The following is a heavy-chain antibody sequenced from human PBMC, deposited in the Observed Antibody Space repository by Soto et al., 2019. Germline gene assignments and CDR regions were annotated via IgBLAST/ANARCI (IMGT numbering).Heavy chain of an antibody. D-gene: IGHD3-3*01. CDR2: ISYDGSNK. V-gene: IGHV3-30-3*01. CDR3: ASPLYDFWSGYWGDLDY. J-gene: IGHJ4*02. Sequence: GGSLRLSCAASGFTFSSYAMHWVRQAPGKGLEWVAVISYDGSNKYYADSVKGRFTISRDNSKNTLYLQMNSLRAEDTAVYYCASPLYDFWSGYWGDLDYWGQGTLVTVSS. CDR1: GFTFSSYA.